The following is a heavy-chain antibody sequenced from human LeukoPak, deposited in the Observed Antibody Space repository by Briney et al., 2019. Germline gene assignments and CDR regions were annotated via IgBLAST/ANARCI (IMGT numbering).Heavy chain of an antibody. Sequence: GGSLRLSCAASGFTFSSHVMHWVRQAPGKGLEWVAVISSDGSSKYYADSVKGRFTISRDNAKNSLYLQMNSLRAEDTAVYYCARDSIFGVVNEPPYYYYGMDVWGQGTTVTVSS. D-gene: IGHD3-3*01. V-gene: IGHV3-30-3*01. J-gene: IGHJ6*02. CDR2: ISSDGSSK. CDR3: ARDSIFGVVNEPPYYYYGMDV. CDR1: GFTFSSHV.